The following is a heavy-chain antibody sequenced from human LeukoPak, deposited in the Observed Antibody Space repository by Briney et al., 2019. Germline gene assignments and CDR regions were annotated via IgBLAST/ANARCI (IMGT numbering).Heavy chain of an antibody. Sequence: PGGSLRLSCAASGFTFSSYWMSWVRQAPGKGLEWVANIKQDGSEKYYVDSVKGRFTISRDNAKNSLYLQMNSLRAEDTAVYYCARGLVQSGYSSSWSKWFDPWGQGTLVTVSS. D-gene: IGHD6-13*01. J-gene: IGHJ5*02. CDR2: IKQDGSEK. CDR1: GFTFSSYW. V-gene: IGHV3-7*01. CDR3: ARGLVQSGYSSSWSKWFDP.